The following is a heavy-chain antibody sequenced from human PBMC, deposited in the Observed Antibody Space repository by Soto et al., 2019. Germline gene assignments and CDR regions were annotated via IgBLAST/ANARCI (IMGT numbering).Heavy chain of an antibody. CDR2: IYYSGST. V-gene: IGHV4-31*03. CDR3: ARLNIIYYYGSGSPSSYYYYGMDV. CDR1: GGSISSGGYY. D-gene: IGHD3-10*01. Sequence: PSETLSLTCTVSGGSISSGGYYWSWIRQHPGKGLEWIGYIYYSGSTYYNPSLKSRVTISVDTSKNQFSLKLSSVTAADTAVYYCARLNIIYYYGSGSPSSYYYYGMDVWGQGTTVTVSS. J-gene: IGHJ6*02.